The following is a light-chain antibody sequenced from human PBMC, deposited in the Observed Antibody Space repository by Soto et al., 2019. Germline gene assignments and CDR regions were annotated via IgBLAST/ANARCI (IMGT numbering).Light chain of an antibody. CDR3: QQYGSSPQT. Sequence: EIMLTQSPATVALSPGERATLSCRASQSVSSKLAWYQQKPGQAPRLLIYDASNRATGIPARFSGSGSGTDFTLTISSLEPEDFAVYYCQQYGSSPQTFGQGTKVDIK. V-gene: IGKV3-11*01. CDR2: DAS. J-gene: IGKJ1*01. CDR1: QSVSSK.